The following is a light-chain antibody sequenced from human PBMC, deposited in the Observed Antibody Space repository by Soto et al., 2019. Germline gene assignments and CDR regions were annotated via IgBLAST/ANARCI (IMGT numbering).Light chain of an antibody. CDR1: QSISSW. J-gene: IGKJ1*01. CDR2: HAY. CDR3: QQGYNFPRA. V-gene: IGKV1-5*01. Sequence: DVQMTQSPSTLSGSVGGRVTLTCRASQSISSWLAWYQQKPGKASKLLIYHAYSLESGVPSRFSGSGSGTDFTLTINSLQPEDFATYYCQQGYNFPRAFGQGTKVDIK.